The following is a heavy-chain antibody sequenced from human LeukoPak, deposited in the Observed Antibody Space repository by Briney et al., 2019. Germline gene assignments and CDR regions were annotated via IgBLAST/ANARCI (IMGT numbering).Heavy chain of an antibody. CDR3: ARVRGYDRYYYYYYMDV. CDR1: GYTFTTYN. CDR2: MNPNSGNT. J-gene: IGHJ6*03. Sequence: GASVKVSCKASGYTFTTYNINWVRQATGQGLEWMGWMNPNSGNTGYAQKFQGRVTITRNTSISTAYMELSSLRSEDTAVYYCARVRGYDRYYYYYYMDVWGKGTTVTVSS. D-gene: IGHD5-12*01. V-gene: IGHV1-8*03.